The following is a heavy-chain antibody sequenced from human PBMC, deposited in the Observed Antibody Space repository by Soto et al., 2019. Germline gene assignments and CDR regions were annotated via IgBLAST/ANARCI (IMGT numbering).Heavy chain of an antibody. Sequence: QVQLQESGPGLVKPSQTLSLTCTVSGGSISSGGYYWSWIRQHPGKGLEWIGYIYYSGSTYYNPSLKSRVTISVDTSKNQFSLKLSSVTAADTAVYYCARDIVVVPAATNWFDPWGQGTLVTVSS. V-gene: IGHV4-31*03. CDR1: GGSISSGGYY. D-gene: IGHD2-2*01. J-gene: IGHJ5*02. CDR2: IYYSGST. CDR3: ARDIVVVPAATNWFDP.